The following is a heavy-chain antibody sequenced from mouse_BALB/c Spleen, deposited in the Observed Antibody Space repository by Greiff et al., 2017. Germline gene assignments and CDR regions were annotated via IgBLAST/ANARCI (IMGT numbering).Heavy chain of an antibody. D-gene: IGHD2-2*01. Sequence: QVQLQQSGPGLVAPSQSLSITCTVSGFSLTSYGVHWVRQPPGKGLEWLGVIWAGGSTNYNSALMSRLSISKDNSKSQVFLKMNSLQTDDTAMYYCARESSLYGYDGSYWYFDVWGAGTTVTVSS. J-gene: IGHJ1*01. CDR3: ARESSLYGYDGSYWYFDV. CDR1: GFSLTSYG. V-gene: IGHV2-9*02. CDR2: IWAGGST.